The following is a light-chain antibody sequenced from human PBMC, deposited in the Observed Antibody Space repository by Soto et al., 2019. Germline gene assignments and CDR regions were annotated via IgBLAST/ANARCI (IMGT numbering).Light chain of an antibody. V-gene: IGLV2-14*01. J-gene: IGLJ1*01. CDR1: SSDVGGYNY. CDR2: EVS. CDR3: SSYMSRVV. Sequence: QSALTQPASVSGSPGQSITISCTGISSDVGGYNYVSWYQQHPGKAPKLMIYEVSSRPSGVSDRFSGSKSGNTASLTISGLHTEDEADYYCSSYMSRVVVGTGTKVTVL.